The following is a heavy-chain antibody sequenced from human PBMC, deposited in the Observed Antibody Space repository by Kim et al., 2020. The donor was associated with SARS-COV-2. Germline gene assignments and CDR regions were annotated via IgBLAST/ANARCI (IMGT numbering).Heavy chain of an antibody. V-gene: IGHV4-4*07. CDR2: IYTSGRT. D-gene: IGHD3-16*02. J-gene: IGHJ4*02. Sequence: SETLSLTCTVSGDSLSSDYWSWNRQPAGKGLEWIGRIYTSGRTNYNPSLQSRVTMSVDMSKNRFSLKLSSVIAADTAVYYCASALGHWGQGTLVTVSS. CDR1: GDSLSSDY. CDR3: ASALGH.